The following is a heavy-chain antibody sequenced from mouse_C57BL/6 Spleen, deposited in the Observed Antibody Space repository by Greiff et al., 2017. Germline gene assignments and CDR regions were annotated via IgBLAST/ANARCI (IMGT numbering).Heavy chain of an antibody. Sequence: QVQLQQPGAELVKPGASVKLSCKASGYTFTSYWMHWVKQRPGQGLEWIGMIHPNSGSTNYNEKFKSNATLTVDKSSSTAYMQLSSLTSEDSAVYYCARYEKGHYYAMDYWGQGTSVTVSS. CDR1: GYTFTSYW. V-gene: IGHV1-64*01. CDR2: IHPNSGST. J-gene: IGHJ4*01. D-gene: IGHD2-3*01. CDR3: ARYEKGHYYAMDY.